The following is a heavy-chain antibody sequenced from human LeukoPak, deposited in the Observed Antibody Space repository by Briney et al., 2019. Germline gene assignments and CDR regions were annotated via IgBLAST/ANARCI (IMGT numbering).Heavy chain of an antibody. CDR2: ISGDGGST. Sequence: GGSLRLSCAASGFTFDDYAMHWVRQAPGKGLEWVSLISGDGGSTYYADSVKGRFTISRDNSKTSLYLQMNSLRTEDTALYYCAKDISKPAPIYYYYGMDVWGQGTTVTVSS. V-gene: IGHV3-43*02. CDR1: GFTFDDYA. CDR3: AKDISKPAPIYYYYGMDV. J-gene: IGHJ6*02.